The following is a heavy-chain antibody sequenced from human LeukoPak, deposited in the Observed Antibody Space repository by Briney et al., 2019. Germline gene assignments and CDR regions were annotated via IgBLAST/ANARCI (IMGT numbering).Heavy chain of an antibody. V-gene: IGHV3-43*02. Sequence: PGGSLRLSCAASGFTFDDYAMHWVRQAPGKGLEWVSLISGDGGSTYYADSVKGRFTISRDNSKNSLYLQMNSLSTEDTALYYCAKVFWAGAYCGGDCFAAFDIWGQGTMVTVSS. CDR2: ISGDGGST. J-gene: IGHJ3*02. D-gene: IGHD2-21*02. CDR1: GFTFDDYA. CDR3: AKVFWAGAYCGGDCFAAFDI.